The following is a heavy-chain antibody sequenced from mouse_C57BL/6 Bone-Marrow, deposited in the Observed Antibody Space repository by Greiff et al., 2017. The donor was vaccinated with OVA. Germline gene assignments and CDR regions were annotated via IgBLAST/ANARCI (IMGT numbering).Heavy chain of an antibody. D-gene: IGHD1-1*01. V-gene: IGHV14-2*01. CDR1: GFNIKDYY. Sequence: DVHLVESGAELVKPGASVKLSCTASGFNIKDYYMHWVKQRTEQGLEWIGRIDPEDGETKYAPKFQGKATITADTSSNTAYLQLSSLTSEDTAVYYCARDYYGSSYVYWYFDVWGTGTTVTVSS. CDR3: ARDYYGSSYVYWYFDV. CDR2: IDPEDGET. J-gene: IGHJ1*03.